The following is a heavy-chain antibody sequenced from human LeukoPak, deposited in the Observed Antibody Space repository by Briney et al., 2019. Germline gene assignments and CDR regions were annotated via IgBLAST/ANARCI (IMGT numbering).Heavy chain of an antibody. CDR3: ARDNLHCSSTSCYDWFDP. D-gene: IGHD2-2*01. V-gene: IGHV3-21*01. CDR1: GFTFSSYN. Sequence: PGGSLRLSCAASGFTFSSYNMNWVRQAPGKGLEWVSSISSSSSYIYYADSVKGRFTISRDNAKNSLYLQMNSLRAEDTAVYYCARDNLHCSSTSCYDWFDPWGQGTLVTVSS. CDR2: ISSSSSYI. J-gene: IGHJ5*02.